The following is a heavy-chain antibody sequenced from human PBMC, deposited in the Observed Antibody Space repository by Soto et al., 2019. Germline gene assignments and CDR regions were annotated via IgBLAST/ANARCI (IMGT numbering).Heavy chain of an antibody. CDR3: ARYSSSSGHYYYGMDV. J-gene: IGHJ6*02. V-gene: IGHV1-46*01. Sequence: AQKFQGRVTMTRDTSTSTVYMELSSLRSEDTAVYYCARYSSSSGHYYYGMDVWGQGTTVTVSS. D-gene: IGHD6-6*01.